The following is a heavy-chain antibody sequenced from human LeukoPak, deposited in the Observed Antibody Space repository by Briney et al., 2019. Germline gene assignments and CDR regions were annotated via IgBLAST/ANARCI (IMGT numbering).Heavy chain of an antibody. Sequence: SETLSLTCAVYGGSFSGYYWSWIRQPAGKGLEWIGRIYTSGSTNYNPSLKSRVTMSVDTSKNQFSLKLSSVTAADTAVYYCARARGYCSGGSCYPYYYYYMDVWGKGTTVTVSS. CDR2: IYTSGST. D-gene: IGHD2-15*01. V-gene: IGHV4-59*10. CDR1: GGSFSGYY. CDR3: ARARGYCSGGSCYPYYYYYMDV. J-gene: IGHJ6*03.